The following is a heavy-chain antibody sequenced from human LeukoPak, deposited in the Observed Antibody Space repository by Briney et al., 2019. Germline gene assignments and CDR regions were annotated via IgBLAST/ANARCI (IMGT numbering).Heavy chain of an antibody. D-gene: IGHD3-10*01. Sequence: PGGSLRLSCAASGFTFSSFAMSWVRQAPGKGLQWVSTISGSGGNTYYADSVKGRFTISRDNSKNTLYLQMNSLRAEDTAVYYCARDPSRGKYGSGPHTDAFDIWGQGTMVTVSS. CDR2: ISGSGGNT. CDR3: ARDPSRGKYGSGPHTDAFDI. CDR1: GFTFSSFA. V-gene: IGHV3-23*01. J-gene: IGHJ3*02.